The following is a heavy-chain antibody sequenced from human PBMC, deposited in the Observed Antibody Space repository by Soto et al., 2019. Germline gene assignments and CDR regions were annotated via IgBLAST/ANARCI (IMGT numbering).Heavy chain of an antibody. J-gene: IGHJ4*02. D-gene: IGHD1-26*01. V-gene: IGHV4-31*03. Sequence: SETLSLTCPVSGGSISSGGYYWSWIRQHPGKGLEWIGYIFYSGTTYYNPSLKSRVTISVDTSKNQFSLKLSSVTAADTAVYYCARGLISGSHYPGGWYYFDSWGQGTQVTVSS. CDR3: ARGLISGSHYPGGWYYFDS. CDR1: GGSISSGGYY. CDR2: IFYSGTT.